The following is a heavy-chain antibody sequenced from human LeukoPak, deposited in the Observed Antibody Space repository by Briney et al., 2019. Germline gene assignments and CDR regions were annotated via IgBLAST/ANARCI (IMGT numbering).Heavy chain of an antibody. CDR1: GFTFNYFE. V-gene: IGHV3-48*03. CDR3: VRGGGPSYKYNAFDI. D-gene: IGHD2-15*01. CDR2: ISNSGSAI. Sequence: GGSLRLSCAASGFTFNYFEMNWVRRAPGKGLDWVSYISNSGSAIDYADSVKGRFTISRDNAKNSLYLQMSSLRAEDTAVYYCVRGGGPSYKYNAFDIWGQGTVVTVSS. J-gene: IGHJ3*02.